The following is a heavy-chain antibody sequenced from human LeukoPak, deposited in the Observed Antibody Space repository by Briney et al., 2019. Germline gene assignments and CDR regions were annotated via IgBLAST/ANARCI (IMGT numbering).Heavy chain of an antibody. J-gene: IGHJ4*02. CDR1: GFTFDDYG. V-gene: IGHV3-20*04. D-gene: IGHD6-13*01. CDR2: INWNGGST. Sequence: GGSLRLSCAASGFTFDDYGMSWVRQAPGKGLEWVSGINWNGGSTGYADSVKGRFTISRDNAKNSLYLQMNSLRAEDTAVYYCAKDLYSSSRSYFDYWGQGTLVTVSS. CDR3: AKDLYSSSRSYFDY.